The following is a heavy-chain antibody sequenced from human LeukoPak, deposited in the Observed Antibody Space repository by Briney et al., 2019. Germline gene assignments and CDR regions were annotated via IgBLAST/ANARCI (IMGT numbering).Heavy chain of an antibody. J-gene: IGHJ4*02. V-gene: IGHV1-46*01. CDR3: ARGAYYGDFALKY. CDR2: INPSGGGT. CDR1: GYAFITYY. D-gene: IGHD4-17*01. Sequence: ASVKVSCKASGYAFITYYIHWVRQAPGQGLQWMGLINPSGGGTSYPQRFQGRVTMTGDTPTSTVYMELSSLRSEDTAVYYCARGAYYGDFALKYWGQGTLVTVSS.